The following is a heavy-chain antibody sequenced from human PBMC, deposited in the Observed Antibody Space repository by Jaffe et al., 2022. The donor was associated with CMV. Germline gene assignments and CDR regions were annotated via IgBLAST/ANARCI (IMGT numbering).Heavy chain of an antibody. CDR1: GFTFSSYG. CDR2: ISYDGSNK. J-gene: IGHJ6*02. D-gene: IGHD2-21*01. V-gene: IGHV3-30*18. Sequence: QVQLVESGGGVVQPGRSLRLSCAASGFTFSSYGMHWVRQAPGKGLEWVAVISYDGSNKYYADSVKGRFTISRDNSKNTLYLQMNSLRAEDTAVYYCAKGGGAYNYYYYGMDVWGQGTTVTVSS. CDR3: AKGGGAYNYYYYGMDV.